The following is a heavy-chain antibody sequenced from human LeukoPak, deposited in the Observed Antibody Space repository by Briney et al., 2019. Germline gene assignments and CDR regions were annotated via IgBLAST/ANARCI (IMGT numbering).Heavy chain of an antibody. Sequence: ETLSLTCGVSGGSISSTNWWSWVRQAPGKGLEWVSSISSSSSYIYYADSVKGRFTISRDNAKNSLYLQMNSLRAEDTAVYYCARSIGLYYFDYWGQGTLVTVSS. J-gene: IGHJ4*02. D-gene: IGHD3-22*01. CDR2: ISSSSSYI. V-gene: IGHV3-21*01. CDR3: ARSIGLYYFDY. CDR1: GGSISSTNW.